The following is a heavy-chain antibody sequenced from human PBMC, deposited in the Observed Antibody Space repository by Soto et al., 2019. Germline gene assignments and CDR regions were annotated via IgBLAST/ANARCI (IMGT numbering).Heavy chain of an antibody. D-gene: IGHD5-12*01. J-gene: IGHJ4*02. Sequence: XSVKVSLKASGYTFTSYGISLVRQTPGQGLEWMGWISAYNGNTNYAQKLQGRVTMTTDTSTSTAYMELTGLRSGDTDVYYCARNSPIGSVFSGYDAIDSWGQGTLVTVSS. CDR2: ISAYNGNT. CDR1: GYTFTSYG. CDR3: ARNSPIGSVFSGYDAIDS. V-gene: IGHV1-18*01.